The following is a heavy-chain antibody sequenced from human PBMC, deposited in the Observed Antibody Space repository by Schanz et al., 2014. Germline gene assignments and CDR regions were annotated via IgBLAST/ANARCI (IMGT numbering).Heavy chain of an antibody. J-gene: IGHJ4*02. CDR2: ISNDGSIK. CDR3: AKGRRGYFDSSGSYWGTFDF. CDR1: GFTFSSYA. V-gene: IGHV3-30-3*01. Sequence: VQLVESGGGLVQPGGSLRLSCAASGFTFSSYAMHWVRQAPGKGLEWVALISNDGSIKYYADSVEGRFTISRVNSKNTLYLRMKGLRAEDTAVYYCAKGRRGYFDSSGSYWGTFDFWGQGTLVSVSS. D-gene: IGHD3-22*01.